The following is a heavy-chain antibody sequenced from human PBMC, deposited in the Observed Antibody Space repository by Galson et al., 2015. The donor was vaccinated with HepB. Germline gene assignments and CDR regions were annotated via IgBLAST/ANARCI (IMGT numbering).Heavy chain of an antibody. Sequence: SVKVSCKASGSSYSYTNYGISWVRQAPGQGLEWMGWISVYNGNTNYAQKLQGRVTMTADTSTTTAYMELRSLRSDDTAVYYCARAMYYDILAGYPNWFDPWGQGTLVTVSS. CDR1: GSSYSYTNYG. CDR2: ISVYNGNT. D-gene: IGHD3-9*01. J-gene: IGHJ5*02. CDR3: ARAMYYDILAGYPNWFDP. V-gene: IGHV1-18*04.